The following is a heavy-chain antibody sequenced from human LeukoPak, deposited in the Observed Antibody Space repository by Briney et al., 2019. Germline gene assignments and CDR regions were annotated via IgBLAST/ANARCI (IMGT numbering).Heavy chain of an antibody. D-gene: IGHD5-18*01. V-gene: IGHV4-31*03. CDR2: IYYSGST. Sequence: PSQTLSLTCTVYGGSISSGGYYWSWIRQHPGKGLEWIGYIYYSGSTYYNPSLKSRVTISVDTSKNQFSLKLSSVTAADTAVYYCASGYSYGALQVLYWGQGTLVTVSS. CDR3: ASGYSYGALQVLY. CDR1: GGSISSGGYY. J-gene: IGHJ4*02.